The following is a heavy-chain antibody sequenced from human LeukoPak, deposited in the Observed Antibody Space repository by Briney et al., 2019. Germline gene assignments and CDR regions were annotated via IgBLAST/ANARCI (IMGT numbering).Heavy chain of an antibody. V-gene: IGHV3-9*01. CDR2: ISWNSGSI. D-gene: IGHD4-17*01. CDR1: GFTFDDYA. CDR3: AKGLYGDADPSFDP. J-gene: IGHJ5*02. Sequence: GGSLRLSCAASGFTFDDYAMHWVRQAPGKGLEWVSGISWNSGSIGYADSVKGRFTISRDNAKNSLYLQMNSLRAEDTALYYCAKGLYGDADPSFDPWGQGTLVTVSS.